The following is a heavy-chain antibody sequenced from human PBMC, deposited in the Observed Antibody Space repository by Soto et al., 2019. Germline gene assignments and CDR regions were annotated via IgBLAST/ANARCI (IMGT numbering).Heavy chain of an antibody. CDR1: GGSISSGGYY. J-gene: IGHJ2*01. V-gene: IGHV4-31*03. D-gene: IGHD5-18*01. CDR2: IYYSGST. CDR3: AGVDTAMVSWWYFDL. Sequence: QVQLQESGPGLVKPSQTLSLTCTVSGGSISSGGYYWSWIRQHPGKGLEWIGYIYYSGSTYYNPSLKSRVTLSVDTSKNQFSLKLSSVTAADTAVYYCAGVDTAMVSWWYFDLWGRGTLVTVSS.